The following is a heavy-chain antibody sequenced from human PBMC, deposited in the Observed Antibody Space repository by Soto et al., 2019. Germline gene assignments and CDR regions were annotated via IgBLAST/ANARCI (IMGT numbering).Heavy chain of an antibody. D-gene: IGHD6-13*01. CDR2: ITGRGGGT. J-gene: IGHJ4*02. V-gene: IGHV3-23*01. CDR1: GFTFSNYA. CDR3: AKRPLTAAGFEY. Sequence: EVQLLESGGGLVQPGGALRPSCAASGFTFSNYAMTWVRQAPGKGLEWVSVITGRGGGTYFVDSVKGRFTISRDNSKNTMYLQMNSLRAEDTAVYYCAKRPLTAAGFEYWGQGTLVTVSS.